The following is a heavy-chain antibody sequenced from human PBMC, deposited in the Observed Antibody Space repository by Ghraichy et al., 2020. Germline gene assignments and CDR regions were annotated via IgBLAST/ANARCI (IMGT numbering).Heavy chain of an antibody. D-gene: IGHD1-26*01. CDR3: ARHVADRSWYSYYFDY. Sequence: SETLSLTCTVSGGSISRSSYYWGWLRQPPGKGLEWIGSIYYSGSTFRHSSIKSRVTISVDTSKNQFSLRLTSVTAADTAVYYCARHVADRSWYSYYFDYWGPGTMVTVSP. CDR2: IYYSGST. V-gene: IGHV4-39*01. J-gene: IGHJ4*02. CDR1: GGSISRSSYY.